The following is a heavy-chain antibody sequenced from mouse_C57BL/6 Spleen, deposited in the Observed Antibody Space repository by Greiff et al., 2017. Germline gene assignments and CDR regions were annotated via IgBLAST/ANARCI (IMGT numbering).Heavy chain of an antibody. CDR3: TRCGYPFDY. Sequence: QVQLQQSGAELVRPGASVTLSCKASGYTFTDYEMHWVKQTPVHGLEWIGAIDPETGGTAYNQKFKGKAILTADKSSSTAYMELRSLTSEDSAVYYCTRCGYPFDYWGQGTTLTVSS. CDR1: GYTFTDYE. D-gene: IGHD2-2*01. CDR2: IDPETGGT. J-gene: IGHJ2*01. V-gene: IGHV1-15*01.